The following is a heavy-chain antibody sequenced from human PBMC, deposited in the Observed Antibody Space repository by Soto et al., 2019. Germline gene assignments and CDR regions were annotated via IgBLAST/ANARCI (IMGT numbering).Heavy chain of an antibody. D-gene: IGHD2-2*01. Sequence: PSETLSLTCAVYGGSFSGYYWSWIRQPPGKGLEWIGEINHSGSTNYNPSLKSRVAISVDTSKNQFSLKLSSVTAAATAVYYCARGLVVPAAIPQDSSSPLFYYYGMEVWGQGNTVTVSS. CDR3: ARGLVVPAAIPQDSSSPLFYYYGMEV. CDR1: GGSFSGYY. CDR2: INHSGST. V-gene: IGHV4-34*01. J-gene: IGHJ6*02.